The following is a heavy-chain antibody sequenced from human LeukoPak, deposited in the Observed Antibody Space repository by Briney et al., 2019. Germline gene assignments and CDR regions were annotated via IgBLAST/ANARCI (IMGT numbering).Heavy chain of an antibody. D-gene: IGHD1-26*01. CDR2: INHSGST. CDR3: ARDFIVGAPKRAFDI. Sequence: SETLSLTCAVYGGSFSGYYLSWIRQPPGKGLEWIGEINHSGSTNYNPSLKSRVTISVDTSKNQFSLKLTSATAADTAVYYCARDFIVGAPKRAFDIWGQGTMVTVSS. J-gene: IGHJ3*02. CDR1: GGSFSGYY. V-gene: IGHV4-34*01.